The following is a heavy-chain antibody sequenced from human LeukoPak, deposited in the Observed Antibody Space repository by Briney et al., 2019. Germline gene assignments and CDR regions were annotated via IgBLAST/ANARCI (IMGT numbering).Heavy chain of an antibody. D-gene: IGHD2-21*01. CDR3: ARGRSHIVVVIAPHAFDI. J-gene: IGHJ3*02. Sequence: ASVKVSCKASGYTFTSYGISWVRQAPGQGLEWMGWISAYNGNTNYAQKLQGRVTMTTDTSTSTAYMELRSLRSDDTAVYYCARGRSHIVVVIAPHAFDIWGRGTMVTVSS. CDR2: ISAYNGNT. CDR1: GYTFTSYG. V-gene: IGHV1-18*01.